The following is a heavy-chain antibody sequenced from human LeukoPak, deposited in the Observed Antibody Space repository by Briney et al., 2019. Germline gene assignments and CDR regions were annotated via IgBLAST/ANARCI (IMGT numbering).Heavy chain of an antibody. CDR3: ATRGYSYGIEFDY. V-gene: IGHV1-46*01. Sequence: GASVKVSCTASGYTFTSYYMHWVRQAPGQGLEWMGIINPSGGSTSYAQKFQGRVTMTRDTSTSTVYMELSSLRSEDTAVYYCATRGYSYGIEFDYWGQGTLVTVSS. CDR1: GYTFTSYY. CDR2: INPSGGST. D-gene: IGHD5-18*01. J-gene: IGHJ4*02.